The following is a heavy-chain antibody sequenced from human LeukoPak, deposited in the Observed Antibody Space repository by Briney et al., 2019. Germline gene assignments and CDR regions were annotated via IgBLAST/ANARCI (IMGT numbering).Heavy chain of an antibody. V-gene: IGHV5-51*01. CDR2: IYPGDSDT. CDR1: GYSFTSYW. J-gene: IGHJ4*02. D-gene: IGHD3-9*01. CDR3: ARTQPSDYDILTGPFDY. Sequence: GESLKISCKSSGYSFTSYWIGWVRQMPGKGLEWMGIIYPGDSDTRYSPSFQGQVTISADKSISTAYLQWSSLKASDTAMYYCARTQPSDYDILTGPFDYWGQGTLVTVSS.